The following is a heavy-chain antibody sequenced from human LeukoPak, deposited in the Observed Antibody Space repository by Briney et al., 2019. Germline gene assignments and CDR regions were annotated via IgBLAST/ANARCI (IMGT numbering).Heavy chain of an antibody. D-gene: IGHD6-19*01. CDR1: GFAFCGYG. CDR2: IWYDGSNR. CDR3: AKGDSSGWASLDY. V-gene: IGHV3-33*06. J-gene: IGHJ4*02. Sequence: GRSLRLSCAVSGFAFCGYGIPCVREAPGKGVEWVAIIWYDGSNRYYADSVKGRFTIYRDNSKNTLYLQMNSLRAEDTAVYYCAKGDSSGWASLDYWGQGTLVTVSS.